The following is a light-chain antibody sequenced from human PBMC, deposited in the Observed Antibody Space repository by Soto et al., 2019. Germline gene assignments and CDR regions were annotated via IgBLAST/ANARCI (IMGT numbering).Light chain of an antibody. V-gene: IGKV1-5*03. CDR3: QHYNTYSGT. J-gene: IGKJ3*01. CDR1: QSINTW. Sequence: DIQMTQSPSTLSASVGDRVTITCRASQSINTWLAWYQQKPGKAPKLLIYRASTLESGVPSRFSGSGSGTEFTLTISSPQPDDFSTYYCQHYNTYSGTFGPGTKVDI. CDR2: RAS.